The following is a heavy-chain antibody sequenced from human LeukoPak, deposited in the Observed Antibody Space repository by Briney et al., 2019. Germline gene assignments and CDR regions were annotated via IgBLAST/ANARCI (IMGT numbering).Heavy chain of an antibody. CDR2: INPNSGGT. J-gene: IGHJ3*02. V-gene: IGHV1-2*02. Sequence: ASVKVSCKASGYTFTDYYMQRVRQAPGQGLEWMAWINPNSGGTNHAQKFQGRVTVTRDTYISTAYMELSNLRSDDTAVYYCARDGGGFDIWGQGIMVTVSS. CDR1: GYTFTDYY. D-gene: IGHD2-15*01. CDR3: ARDGGGFDI.